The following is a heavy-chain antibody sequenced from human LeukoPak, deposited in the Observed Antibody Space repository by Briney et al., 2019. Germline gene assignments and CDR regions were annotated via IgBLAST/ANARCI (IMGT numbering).Heavy chain of an antibody. J-gene: IGHJ5*02. V-gene: IGHV4-34*01. CDR2: INHSGST. CDR3: ARAPVAGTNNWFDP. Sequence: SETLSLTCAVYGGSFSGYYWSWIRQPPGKGLEWIGEINHSGSTNYNPSLKSRVTISVDTSKNQFSLKLSSVTAADTAVCYCARAPVAGTNNWFDPWGQGTLVTVSS. D-gene: IGHD6-19*01. CDR1: GGSFSGYY.